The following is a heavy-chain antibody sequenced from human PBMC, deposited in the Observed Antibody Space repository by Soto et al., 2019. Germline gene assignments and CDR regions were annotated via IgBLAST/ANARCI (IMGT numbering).Heavy chain of an antibody. J-gene: IGHJ4*02. CDR1: GGSISSYY. CDR3: ARAWGRVFDY. CDR2: IYYSGST. Sequence: QVQLQESGPGLVKPSETLSLTCTVSGGSISSYYWSWIRQPPGKGLEWIGYIYYSGSTNYNPSLKTRVTISVDTSTNPFSLRLSSVTAADTAVYYCARAWGRVFDYWGQGTLVTVSS. V-gene: IGHV4-59*01. D-gene: IGHD3-16*01.